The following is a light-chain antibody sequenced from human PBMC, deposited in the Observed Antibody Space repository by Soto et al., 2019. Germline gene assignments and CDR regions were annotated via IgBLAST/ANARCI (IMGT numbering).Light chain of an antibody. Sequence: DIQMTQSPSSVSASVGDRVTITCRASQGISIWLAWYQQKPGKAPKLRMYAASSLQSGVTSRFSGRGSVTDFTLTISSLQPEDFATFYCQQANSFPRTVVQGPKVEIK. CDR2: AAS. V-gene: IGKV1-12*01. CDR3: QQANSFPRT. J-gene: IGKJ1*01. CDR1: QGISIW.